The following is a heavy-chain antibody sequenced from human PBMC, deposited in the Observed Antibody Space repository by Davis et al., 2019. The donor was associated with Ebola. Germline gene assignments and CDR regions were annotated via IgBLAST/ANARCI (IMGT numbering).Heavy chain of an antibody. CDR2: ISYDGSNE. J-gene: IGHJ4*02. CDR3: ARELERQHDY. Sequence: GESLKISCAASGFTFSRYAMHWVRQAPGKGLEWVAVISYDGSNEYFADSVKGRFTISRDNSKNTLYLQMNSLRAEDTAVYYCARELERQHDYWGQGTLVTVSS. CDR1: GFTFSRYA. D-gene: IGHD1-1*01. V-gene: IGHV3-30*04.